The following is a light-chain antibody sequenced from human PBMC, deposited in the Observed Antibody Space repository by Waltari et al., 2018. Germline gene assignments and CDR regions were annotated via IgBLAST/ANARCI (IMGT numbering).Light chain of an antibody. V-gene: IGLV3-1*01. CDR3: QAWDTITGGV. J-gene: IGLJ2*01. CDR1: KMGDKF. CDR2: QST. Sequence: SYELTQPPSVSVSPGQTASITCSGHKMGDKFACWYQQKPGQSPVLVIYQSTKRPSGIPERFSGSKSGNTATLTISGTQAMDEADYYGQAWDTITGGVFGGGTKLTVL.